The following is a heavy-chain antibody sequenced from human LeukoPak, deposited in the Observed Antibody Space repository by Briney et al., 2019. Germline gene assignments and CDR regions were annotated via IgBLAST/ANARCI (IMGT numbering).Heavy chain of an antibody. CDR1: GFTFSSYA. CDR2: ISGSGSGGSI. V-gene: IGHV3-23*01. Sequence: GGSLRLSCAASGFTFSSYAMSWVRQAPGKGLEWVSAISGSGSGGSIYYADSVKGRFTISRDNSKNTLYLQMNSLRAEDTAVYYCARESTWQQLTLYYFDYWGQGTLVTVSS. J-gene: IGHJ4*02. CDR3: ARESTWQQLTLYYFDY. D-gene: IGHD6-13*01.